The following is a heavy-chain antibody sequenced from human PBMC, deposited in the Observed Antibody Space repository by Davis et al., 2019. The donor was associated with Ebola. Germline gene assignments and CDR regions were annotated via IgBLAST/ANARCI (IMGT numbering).Heavy chain of an antibody. CDR3: AKRRGFHSFDY. Sequence: GESLKIPCAASGFTFSSYAMSWVRQAPGKGLEWVSAISGSGGSTYYADSVKGRFTISRDNSKNTLYLQMNSLRAEDTAVYYCAKRRGFHSFDYWGQGTLVTVSS. CDR2: ISGSGGST. D-gene: IGHD2-15*01. J-gene: IGHJ4*02. V-gene: IGHV3-23*01. CDR1: GFTFSSYA.